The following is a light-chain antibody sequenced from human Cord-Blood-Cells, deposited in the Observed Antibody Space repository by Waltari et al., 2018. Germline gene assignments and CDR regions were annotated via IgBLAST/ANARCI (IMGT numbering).Light chain of an antibody. CDR2: GAS. CDR1: QSVSSN. V-gene: IGKV3-15*01. CDR3: QQYNNWPRT. Sequence: EIVMTQSPATLSVSRGERATLSCRASQSVSSNLAWYQQKPGQAPRLLIYGASTRATGIPARFSGSGSGTEFTLTISSLQSEGFAVYYCQQYNNWPRTFGQGTKVEIK. J-gene: IGKJ1*01.